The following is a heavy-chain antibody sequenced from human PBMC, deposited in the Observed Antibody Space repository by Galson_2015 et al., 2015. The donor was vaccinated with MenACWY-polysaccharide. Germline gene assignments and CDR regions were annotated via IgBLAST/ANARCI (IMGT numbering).Heavy chain of an antibody. D-gene: IGHD6-19*01. Sequence: SVKVSCKASGYTFTSYDINWARQATGQGLEWMGWMNPNSGNTGYAQKFQGRVTMTRNTSISTAYMELSSLTSEDTAVYYCASTKAGTHYFDYWGQGTLVTVSS. CDR3: ASTKAGTHYFDY. CDR1: GYTFTSYD. V-gene: IGHV1-8*01. J-gene: IGHJ4*02. CDR2: MNPNSGNT.